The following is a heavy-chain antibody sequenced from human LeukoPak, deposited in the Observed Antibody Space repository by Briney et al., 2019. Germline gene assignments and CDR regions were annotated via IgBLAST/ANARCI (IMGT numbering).Heavy chain of an antibody. CDR1: GFTLSSYW. V-gene: IGHV3-7*01. D-gene: IGHD2-15*01. CDR2: IKQDGSEK. Sequence: PGGSLRLSCAASGFTLSSYWMGWVRQAPGKGLEWVANIKQDGSEKYYVDSVKGRFTISRDNAKNSLYLQMNSLRAEDTAVYYCASERMCSGGACYFDYWGQGTLVTVSS. CDR3: ASERMCSGGACYFDY. J-gene: IGHJ4*02.